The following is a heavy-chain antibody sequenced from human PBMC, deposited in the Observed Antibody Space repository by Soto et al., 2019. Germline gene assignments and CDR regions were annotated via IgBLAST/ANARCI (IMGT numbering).Heavy chain of an antibody. D-gene: IGHD4-4*01. V-gene: IGHV3-23*01. J-gene: IGHJ4*02. Sequence: RLSCVASGFTFKAYAMGWVRQAPGKGLEWVSSITATNGNTYYADSVRGRFTISRDNSRDSLFLQMNGLRPEDSALYYCAKDEGTSSTVFDFWGQGTLVTVSS. CDR1: GFTFKAYA. CDR3: AKDEGTSSTVFDF. CDR2: ITATNGNT.